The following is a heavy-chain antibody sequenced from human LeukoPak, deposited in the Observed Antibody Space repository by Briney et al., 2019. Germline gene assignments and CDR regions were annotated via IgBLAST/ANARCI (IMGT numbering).Heavy chain of an antibody. CDR1: GFTFSSYS. CDR2: ISSSSSYI. Sequence: GGSLRLSCAASGFTFSSYSMNWVRQAPGKGLEGVSSISSSSSYIYYADSVKGRFTISRDNAKNSLYLQMNSLRAEDTAVYYCARDFSVTYDSSGYPPHYFDYWGQGTLVTVSS. V-gene: IGHV3-21*01. CDR3: ARDFSVTYDSSGYPPHYFDY. D-gene: IGHD3-22*01. J-gene: IGHJ4*02.